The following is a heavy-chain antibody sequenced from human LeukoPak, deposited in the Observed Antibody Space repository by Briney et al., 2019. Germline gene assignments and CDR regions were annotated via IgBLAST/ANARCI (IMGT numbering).Heavy chain of an antibody. D-gene: IGHD3-10*01. V-gene: IGHV1-8*03. CDR3: ARDPTLYYGSGSPALDI. J-gene: IGHJ3*02. CDR2: MNPNSGNT. CDR1: GYTFTSYD. Sequence: GASVKVSCKASGYTFTSYDINWVRQATGQGLEWMGWMNPNSGNTGYAQKFQGRVTITRNTSISTAYMELSSLRSEDTAVYYCARDPTLYYGSGSPALDIWGQGTMVTVSS.